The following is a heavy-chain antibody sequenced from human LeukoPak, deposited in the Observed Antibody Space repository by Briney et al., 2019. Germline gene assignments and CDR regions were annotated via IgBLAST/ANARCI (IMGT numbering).Heavy chain of an antibody. CDR1: GYTFTNYG. Sequence: ASVKVSCKASGYTFTNYGISWVRQAPGQGLEWMGWISADSGNTNYPQKLQGRVTMTTDTSTTTAYMELRSLRSDDTAMYYCARVDKTYGAQGGSWGQGTLVNGSS. CDR3: ARVDKTYGAQGGS. J-gene: IGHJ5*02. D-gene: IGHD4/OR15-4a*01. V-gene: IGHV1-18*01. CDR2: ISADSGNT.